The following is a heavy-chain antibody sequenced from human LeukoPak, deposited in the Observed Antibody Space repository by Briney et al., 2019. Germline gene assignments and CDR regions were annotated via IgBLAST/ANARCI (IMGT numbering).Heavy chain of an antibody. J-gene: IGHJ3*02. Sequence: SETLFLTCTISGGSISSDYWGWIRQPPGKGLEWIGNIYFGGSTYYNPSLKSRVTISIDTSKKHFSLKLSSVTAADTAVYYCARDPITMVRGVANAFDIWGQGTMVTVSS. CDR3: ARDPITMVRGVANAFDI. D-gene: IGHD3-10*01. CDR2: IYFGGST. V-gene: IGHV4-39*02. CDR1: GGSISSDY.